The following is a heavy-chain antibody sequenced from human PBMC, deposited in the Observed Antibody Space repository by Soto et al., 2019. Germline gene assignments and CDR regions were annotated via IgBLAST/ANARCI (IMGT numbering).Heavy chain of an antibody. V-gene: IGHV1-69*13. CDR3: AREVSYYDSSGYYLDY. CDR2: IIPIFGTA. J-gene: IGHJ4*02. D-gene: IGHD3-22*01. Sequence: SVKVSCKASGGTFSSYAISWVRQAPGQGLEWIGGIIPIFGTANYAQKFQGRVTITADESTSTAYMELSSLRSEDTAVYYCAREVSYYDSSGYYLDYWGQGTLVTVSS. CDR1: GGTFSSYA.